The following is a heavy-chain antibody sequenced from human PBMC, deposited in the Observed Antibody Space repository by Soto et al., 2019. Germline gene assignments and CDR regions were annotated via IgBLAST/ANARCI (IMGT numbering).Heavy chain of an antibody. J-gene: IGHJ5*02. V-gene: IGHV1-8*01. CDR1: GYTFTSYD. Sequence: ASVKVSCKASGYTFTSYDINWVRQATGQGLEWMGWMNPNSGNTGYAQKFQGRVTMTRNTSISTAYMELSSLRSEDTAVYYCARKGVRGDYYDSSGYYSWFDPWGQGTLVTVSS. CDR3: ARKGVRGDYYDSSGYYSWFDP. D-gene: IGHD3-22*01. CDR2: MNPNSGNT.